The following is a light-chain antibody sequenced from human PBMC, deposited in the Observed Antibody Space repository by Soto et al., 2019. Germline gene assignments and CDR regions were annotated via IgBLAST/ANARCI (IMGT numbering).Light chain of an antibody. V-gene: IGLV2-14*03. CDR3: SSYTSRATHV. CDR1: SSDVGGFNY. CDR2: DVN. Sequence: QSALTKPASVSGSPGQSITISCTGTSSDVGGFNYVSWYQQDPDKAPKLIIYDVNNRPSGVSNRFSGSKSGNTASLTISGLQTEDEADYYCSSYTSRATHVFGTGTKVTVL. J-gene: IGLJ1*01.